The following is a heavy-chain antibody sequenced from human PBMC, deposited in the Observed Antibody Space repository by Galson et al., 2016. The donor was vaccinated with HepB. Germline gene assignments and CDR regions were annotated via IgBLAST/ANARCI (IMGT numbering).Heavy chain of an antibody. D-gene: IGHD3-3*01. V-gene: IGHV3-30*03. Sequence: SLRLSCAGSGFTLSRYWMSWVRQAPGKGLEWVAVISYDGSSKYYADSVKGRFTIFRDNSKSTLYVQMNSLRAEDTAVYYCARPRHYDFWSGYSDWGQGALVTVSS. CDR1: GFTLSRYW. CDR2: ISYDGSSK. J-gene: IGHJ4*02. CDR3: ARPRHYDFWSGYSD.